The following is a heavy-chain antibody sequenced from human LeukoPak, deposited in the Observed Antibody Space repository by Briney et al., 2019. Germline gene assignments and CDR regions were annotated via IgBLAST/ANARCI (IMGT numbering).Heavy chain of an antibody. D-gene: IGHD3-10*01. J-gene: IGHJ4*02. CDR1: GFTVTNAW. CDR3: TTDYTSGSPY. V-gene: IGHV3-15*05. CDR2: LKSKSDGGTR. Sequence: PGGSLRLSCAASGFTVTNAWMNWVRQAPGKGLEWVGLLKSKSDGGTRDYAAPVKGRFTISRDDSSNTFYLQMNSLKDEDTAVYYCTTDYTSGSPYWGQGTLVTVSS.